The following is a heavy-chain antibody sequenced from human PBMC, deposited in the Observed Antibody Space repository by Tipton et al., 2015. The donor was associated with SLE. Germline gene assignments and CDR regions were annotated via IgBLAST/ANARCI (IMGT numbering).Heavy chain of an antibody. V-gene: IGHV4-61*02. Sequence: LRLSCTVSGGSISSGSYYWSWIRQPAGKGLEWIGRIYTSGSTNYNPSLKSRVTISVDTSKNQFSLKLSSVTAADTAVYYCARARGSSFGVINYYFDYWGQGTLVTVSS. CDR2: IYTSGST. J-gene: IGHJ4*02. CDR3: ARARGSSFGVINYYFDY. CDR1: GGSISSGSYY. D-gene: IGHD3-3*01.